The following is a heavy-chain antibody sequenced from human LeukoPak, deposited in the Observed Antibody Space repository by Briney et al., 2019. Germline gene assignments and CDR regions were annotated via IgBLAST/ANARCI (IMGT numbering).Heavy chain of an antibody. D-gene: IGHD3-22*01. CDR3: ARRSYYDSSGYYFEGTYFDY. CDR2: IYYSGST. Sequence: SETLSLTCTVSGGSISSYYWSWIRQPPGKGLEWIGYIYYSGSTNYNPSLKSRVTISVDTSKNQFSLKLSSVTAADTAVYYCARRSYYDSSGYYFEGTYFDYWGQGNLVTLSS. V-gene: IGHV4-59*08. J-gene: IGHJ4*02. CDR1: GGSISSYY.